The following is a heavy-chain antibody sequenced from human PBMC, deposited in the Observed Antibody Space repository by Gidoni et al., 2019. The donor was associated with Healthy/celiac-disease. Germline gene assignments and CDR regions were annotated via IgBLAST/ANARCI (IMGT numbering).Heavy chain of an antibody. CDR1: GFTFISYW. J-gene: IGHJ2*01. CDR3: ARVEVARGSSWYGWYFDL. CDR2: IKQDGSEK. Sequence: EVQLVESGGGLVQPGGSLRLSCAASGFTFISYWMSWVRQAPGKGLEWVDNIKQDGSEKYYVDSVKGRFTISRDNAKNSLYLQMNSLRAEDTAVYYCARVEVARGSSWYGWYFDLWGRGTLVTVSS. D-gene: IGHD6-13*01. V-gene: IGHV3-7*01.